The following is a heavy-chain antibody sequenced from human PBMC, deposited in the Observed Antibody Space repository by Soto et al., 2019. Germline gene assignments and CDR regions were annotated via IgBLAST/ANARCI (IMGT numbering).Heavy chain of an antibody. D-gene: IGHD3-10*01. V-gene: IGHV4-39*01. CDR1: GGSISSSSYY. Sequence: QLQLQESGPGLVKPSETLSLTCTVSGGSISSSSYYWGWIRQPPGKGLEWIGNIYYSGTTYYSPSLKSRVTISLDPSTNQPSLKLTSVTAAAPAVYYCTSRGGYVYGSGNYYTFDYWSQGTRVTVSS. CDR3: TSRGGYVYGSGNYYTFDY. CDR2: IYYSGTT. J-gene: IGHJ4*02.